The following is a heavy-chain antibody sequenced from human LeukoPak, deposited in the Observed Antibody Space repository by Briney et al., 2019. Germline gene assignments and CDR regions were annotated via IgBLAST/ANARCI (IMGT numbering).Heavy chain of an antibody. V-gene: IGHV3-23*01. Sequence: GGSLRLSCAASGFTFSNYAMRWVRQAPGKGLEWVSGISGSGGTRYYAGSVKGRFTISRDNSKNTLYLQMNSLRAEDTAVYYCARAMMVVANLWGVFDYWGQGTLVTVSS. J-gene: IGHJ4*02. D-gene: IGHD3-22*01. CDR3: ARAMMVVANLWGVFDY. CDR1: GFTFSNYA. CDR2: ISGSGGTR.